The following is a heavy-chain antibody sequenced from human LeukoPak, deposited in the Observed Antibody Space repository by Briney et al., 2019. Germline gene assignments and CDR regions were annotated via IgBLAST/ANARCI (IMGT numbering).Heavy chain of an antibody. CDR2: IYSGGST. Sequence: GGSLRLSCAASGFTVSSNYMSWVRQAPGKGLEWVSVIYSGGSTYYADSVKGRFTISRDNSKNTLYLQMNSLRAEDTAVYYCARAARGNSPSYYYYYYMDVWGKGTTVTVSS. J-gene: IGHJ6*03. D-gene: IGHD1-7*01. V-gene: IGHV3-53*05. CDR3: ARAARGNSPSYYYYYYMDV. CDR1: GFTVSSNY.